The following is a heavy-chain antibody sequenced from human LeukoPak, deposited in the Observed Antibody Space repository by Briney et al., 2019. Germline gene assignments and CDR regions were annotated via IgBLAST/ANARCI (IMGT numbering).Heavy chain of an antibody. CDR3: ARDRGNSDPGDWFDS. CDR1: GFTISDYY. J-gene: IGHJ5*01. D-gene: IGHD4-23*01. Sequence: GGTLRLSCAASGFTISDYYMSWIRQAPGKGLEWVSYISGSGSTVYYAASVRGRFTISRDNAKNSLFLQMNSLRAEDTAVYYCARDRGNSDPGDWFDSWGQGTLVTVSS. V-gene: IGHV3-11*01. CDR2: ISGSGSTV.